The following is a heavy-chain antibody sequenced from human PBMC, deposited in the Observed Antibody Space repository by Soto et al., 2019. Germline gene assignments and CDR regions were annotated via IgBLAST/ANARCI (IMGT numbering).Heavy chain of an antibody. CDR2: IIPLFGIP. CDR1: GLTYSSHV. J-gene: IGHJ5*02. D-gene: IGHD2-15*01. Sequence: QVQLVQSGPEVKRPGSSVKVPCEASGLTYSSHVISWVRQAPGQGLEWMGGIIPLFGIPNYAQKFQGRLTITADKSTSTAYMELSSLRSEDTAVYYCARGVVDTNVVFKWFDPWGQGTLVTVSS. CDR3: ARGVVDTNVVFKWFDP. V-gene: IGHV1-69*17.